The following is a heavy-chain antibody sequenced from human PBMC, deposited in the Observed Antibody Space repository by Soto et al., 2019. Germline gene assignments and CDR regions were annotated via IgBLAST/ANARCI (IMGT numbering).Heavy chain of an antibody. J-gene: IGHJ4*02. D-gene: IGHD1-1*01. V-gene: IGHV4-39*01. CDR2: IYYSGRT. CDR1: GGSISSTIYN. Sequence: PSETLSLTCTVSGGSISSTIYNWDWIRQPPGKGLEWIAGIYYSGRTYYNPSLESRVTISVDTSKNQFSLKLSFVTAADTAVYYCASRGGKTGTIDYGGKGPLVTVSS. CDR3: ASRGGKTGTIDY.